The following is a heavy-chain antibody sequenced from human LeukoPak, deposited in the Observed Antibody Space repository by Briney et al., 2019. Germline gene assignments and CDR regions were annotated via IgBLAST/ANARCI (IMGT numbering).Heavy chain of an antibody. J-gene: IGHJ5*02. V-gene: IGHV3-30-3*01. CDR1: GFTFSSYA. CDR3: ARASYGSASP. Sequence: GGSLRLSCAAPGFTFSSYAMHWVRQAPGKGLEWVAVISYDGSNKYYADSVKGRFTISRDNSKNTLYLQMNSLRAEDTAVYYCARASYGSASPWGQGTLVTVSS. D-gene: IGHD3-10*01. CDR2: ISYDGSNK.